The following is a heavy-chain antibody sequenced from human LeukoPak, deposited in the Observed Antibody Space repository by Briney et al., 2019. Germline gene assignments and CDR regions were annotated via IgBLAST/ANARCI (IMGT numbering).Heavy chain of an antibody. CDR3: ARLVSPRDAFDI. J-gene: IGHJ3*02. CDR1: GFTFTNYW. Sequence: GGSLRLSCAVSGFTFTNYWMHWVRQAPGKGLVWVSRVNGDGSSTYYADSVKGRFTISRDNTKNTLYLQMNSLRAEDTAVYYCARLVSPRDAFDIWGQGTLVTISS. V-gene: IGHV3-74*01. D-gene: IGHD3-9*01. CDR2: VNGDGSST.